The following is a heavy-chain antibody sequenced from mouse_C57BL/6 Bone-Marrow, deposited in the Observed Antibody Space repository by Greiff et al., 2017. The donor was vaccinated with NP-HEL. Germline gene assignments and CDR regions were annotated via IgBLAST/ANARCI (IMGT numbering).Heavy chain of an antibody. Sequence: VQLQQPGAELVKPGASVKMSCKASGYTFTSYWITWVKQRPGQGLEWIGDIYPGSGSTNYNEKFKSKATLTVDTSSSTAYMQLSSLTSEDSAVYYCARRYYGSSYYFDYWGQGTTLTVSS. V-gene: IGHV1-55*01. J-gene: IGHJ2*01. CDR3: ARRYYGSSYYFDY. D-gene: IGHD1-1*01. CDR2: IYPGSGST. CDR1: GYTFTSYW.